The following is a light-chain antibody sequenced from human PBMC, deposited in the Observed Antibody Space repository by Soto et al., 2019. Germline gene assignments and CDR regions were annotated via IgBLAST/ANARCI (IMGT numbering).Light chain of an antibody. CDR3: SSYTSSSTHWV. Sequence: QLVLTQPASVSGSPGQSITISRTGTSSDFGGYNYVSWYEQHPGKAPKLMIYEVSNRPSGDSDRFSGSKSGNTASLTISGLQAEDEGNYYCSSYTSSSTHWVFGGGTKLTVL. CDR2: EVS. CDR1: SSDFGGYNY. J-gene: IGLJ3*02. V-gene: IGLV2-14*01.